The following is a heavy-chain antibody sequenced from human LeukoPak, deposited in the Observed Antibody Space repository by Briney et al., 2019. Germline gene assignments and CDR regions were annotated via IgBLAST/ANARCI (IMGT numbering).Heavy chain of an antibody. D-gene: IGHD6-13*01. CDR2: VTHGGGT. CDR1: GDSFTSYY. Sequence: PSETLSLTCAVYGDSFTSYYWSWIRQPPGKGLEWIGQVTHGGGTNYNPSLKSRVTISADTSRNQFSLKLSSVTAADTAVYFWGGGGTIAAAGVDYWGHGTLVTVSS. J-gene: IGHJ4*01. CDR3: GGGGTIAAAGVDY. V-gene: IGHV4-34*01.